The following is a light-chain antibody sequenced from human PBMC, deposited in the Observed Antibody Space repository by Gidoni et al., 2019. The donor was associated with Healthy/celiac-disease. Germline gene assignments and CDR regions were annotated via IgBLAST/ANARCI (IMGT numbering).Light chain of an antibody. J-gene: IGKJ2*04. CDR1: QSNSSY. CDR2: AAS. V-gene: IGKV1-39*01. Sequence: DIQRTQSPSSLSASVADRGTITCRASQSNSSYLNWYQQKPGKAPKLLIYAASSLQSGVPSRFSGSGSGTDFTLTISCLQPEDFATYFCQQSYSTPRCSFGQGTKLEIK. CDR3: QQSYSTPRCS.